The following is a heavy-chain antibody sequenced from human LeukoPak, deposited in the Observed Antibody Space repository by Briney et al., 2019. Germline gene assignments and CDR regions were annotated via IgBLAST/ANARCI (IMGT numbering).Heavy chain of an antibody. CDR1: GGSFSGYY. Sequence: SETLSLTCAVYGGSFSGYYWTWIRQPPGKGLEWIGEINHSGSTNYNPSLKSRVTISVDTSKNQFSLKLSYVTAADTAVYYCARGPPYYYDSSGYYRSDYWGQGILVTVSA. V-gene: IGHV4-34*01. D-gene: IGHD3-22*01. CDR2: INHSGST. J-gene: IGHJ4*02. CDR3: ARGPPYYYDSSGYYRSDY.